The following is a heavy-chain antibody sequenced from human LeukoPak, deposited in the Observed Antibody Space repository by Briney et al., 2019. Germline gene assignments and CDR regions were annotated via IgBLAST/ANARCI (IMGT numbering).Heavy chain of an antibody. CDR2: IYYSGST. Sequence: SETLSLTCTVSGGSISSYYWSWIRQPPGQGLEWIGYIYYSGSTTYNPSLKTRVTISVDTSKNQFSLKLSSVTAADTAVYYCARHSDSSGFYFAYWGQGTLVTVSS. J-gene: IGHJ4*02. V-gene: IGHV4-59*08. CDR1: GGSISSYY. CDR3: ARHSDSSGFYFAY. D-gene: IGHD3-22*01.